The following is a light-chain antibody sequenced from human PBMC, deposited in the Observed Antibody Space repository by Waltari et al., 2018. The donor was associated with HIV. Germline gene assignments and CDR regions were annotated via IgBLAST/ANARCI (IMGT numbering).Light chain of an antibody. J-gene: IGLJ2*01. CDR1: TGAVTSGHY. Sequence: AVVTQEPSLTVSPGGTVTLTCGSSTGAVTSGHYPYWFQQKPGQAPRTLIFDTNNKHSWTPARCSGSLLGGKAALTLSGAQPEDEAEYYCLLSYSGARVFGGGTKLTVL. CDR2: DTN. V-gene: IGLV7-46*01. CDR3: LLSYSGARV.